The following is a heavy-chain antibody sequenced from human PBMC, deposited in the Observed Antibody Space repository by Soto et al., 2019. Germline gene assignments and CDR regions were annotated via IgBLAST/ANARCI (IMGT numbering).Heavy chain of an antibody. CDR2: ISSSSSYI. J-gene: IGHJ6*03. CDR1: GFTFSSYS. Sequence: EVQLVESGGGLVKPGGSLRLSCAASGFTFSSYSMNWVRQAPGKGLEWVSSISSSSSYIYYADSVKGRFTISRDNAKNSLYLQMNSLRAEDTAVYYCAREITPVTGLGYYYYYMDVWGKGTTVTVSS. V-gene: IGHV3-21*01. D-gene: IGHD1-20*01. CDR3: AREITPVTGLGYYYYYMDV.